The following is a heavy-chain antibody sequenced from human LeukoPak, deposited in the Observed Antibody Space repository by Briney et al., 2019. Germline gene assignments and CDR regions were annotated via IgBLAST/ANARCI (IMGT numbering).Heavy chain of an antibody. CDR3: ARPDTRAYTSAFDI. V-gene: IGHV5-51*01. CDR2: IHPGDSET. J-gene: IGHJ3*02. Sequence: GESLKISCEASGYSFTNYWIGWVRQMPGKGLEWMGIIHPGDSETRYGPSFQGQVTISADKSISTVYLQWSSLKASDTAIYYCARPDTRAYTSAFDIWGQGTMVTVSS. CDR1: GYSFTNYW. D-gene: IGHD5-18*01.